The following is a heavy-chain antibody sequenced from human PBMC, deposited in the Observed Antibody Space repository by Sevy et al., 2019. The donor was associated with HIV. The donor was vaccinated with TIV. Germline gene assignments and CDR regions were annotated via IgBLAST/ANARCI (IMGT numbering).Heavy chain of an antibody. Sequence: ASVKVSCKTSGYTFTGNYIHWVRQAPGQGLEWMGWINTNSGDTGTKYAQKFQGRVTMTTDRSISTGYMDLTRLSPDDTAVYYCAREGYDLWSGYSEPYFDYWGQGTLVTVSS. D-gene: IGHD3-3*01. CDR1: GYTFTGNY. J-gene: IGHJ4*02. CDR2: INTNSGDTGT. V-gene: IGHV1-2*02. CDR3: AREGYDLWSGYSEPYFDY.